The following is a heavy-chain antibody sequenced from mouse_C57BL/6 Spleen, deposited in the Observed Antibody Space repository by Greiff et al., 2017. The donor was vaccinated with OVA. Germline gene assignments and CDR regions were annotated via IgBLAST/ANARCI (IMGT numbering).Heavy chain of an antibody. CDR2: INPNNGGT. D-gene: IGHD1-1*01. Sequence: EVQLQESGPELVKPGASVKMSCKASGYTFTDYNMHWVKQRHGKSLEWIGYINPNNGGTSYNQKFKGKATLTVNKSSSTAYMELRSLTSEDSAVYYCARGRYYGSRPYFDYWGQGTTLTVSS. CDR1: GYTFTDYN. J-gene: IGHJ2*01. V-gene: IGHV1-22*01. CDR3: ARGRYYGSRPYFDY.